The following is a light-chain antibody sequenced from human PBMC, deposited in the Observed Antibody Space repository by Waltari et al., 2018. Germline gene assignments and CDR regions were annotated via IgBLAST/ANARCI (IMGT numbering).Light chain of an antibody. CDR2: AAS. CDR1: QNIYSN. V-gene: IGKV1-6*01. J-gene: IGKJ4*01. Sequence: IQMTQSPSALSASVGDSVTISCRASQNIYSNLAWYQQKPGKAPELLIYAASSLQSGIPSRFSGSGSGTDFTLTISSLQPEDSATYYCQHYYDNPLTFGGGTKVEIK. CDR3: QHYYDNPLT.